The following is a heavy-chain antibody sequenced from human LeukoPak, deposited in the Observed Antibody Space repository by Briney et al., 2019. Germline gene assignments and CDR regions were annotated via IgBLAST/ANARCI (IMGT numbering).Heavy chain of an antibody. CDR1: GYTFTSYA. J-gene: IGHJ5*02. V-gene: IGHV7-4-1*02. D-gene: IGHD2-2*01. CDR2: INTNTGNP. CDR3: ARAGKATTSWANWFDP. Sequence: ASVKVSCKASGYTFTSYAMNWVRQAPGQGLEWMGWINTNTGNPTYAQGFTGRFVFSLDTSVSTAYLQISSLKAEDTAVYYCARAGKATTSWANWFDPWGQGTLVTVSS.